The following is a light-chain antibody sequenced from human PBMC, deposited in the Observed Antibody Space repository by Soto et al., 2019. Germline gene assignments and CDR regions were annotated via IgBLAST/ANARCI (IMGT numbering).Light chain of an antibody. Sequence: QSVLTQPASVSGSPGQSITISCTGTSSDVGGYNYVSWYQQHLGKAPKLMIYDVSNRPSGVSNRFSGSKSGNTASLTISGLQAEDESDYYCRSYTGSSTYVFGTGTKVTVL. V-gene: IGLV2-14*01. CDR1: SSDVGGYNY. CDR3: RSYTGSSTYV. J-gene: IGLJ1*01. CDR2: DVS.